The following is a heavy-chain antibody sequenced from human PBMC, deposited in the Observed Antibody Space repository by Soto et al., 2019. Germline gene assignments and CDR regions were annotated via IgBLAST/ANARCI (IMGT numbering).Heavy chain of an antibody. CDR3: ARGYSGSPIDY. D-gene: IGHD1-26*01. CDR1: GGSFSGYY. CDR2: INHSGST. J-gene: IGHJ4*02. V-gene: IGHV4-34*01. Sequence: QVQLQQWGAGLLKPSETLSLTCAVYGGSFSGYYWSWIRQPPGKGLEWIGEINHSGSTNYNPSLKSRGTISVDTSKNQFSLKLSSVTAADTAVYYCARGYSGSPIDYWGQGTLVTVSS.